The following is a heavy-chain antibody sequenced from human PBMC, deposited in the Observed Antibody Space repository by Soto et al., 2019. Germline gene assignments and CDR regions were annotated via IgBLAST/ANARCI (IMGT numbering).Heavy chain of an antibody. J-gene: IGHJ4*02. V-gene: IGHV5-51*01. CDR1: GYSFTSYW. Sequence: GESLKISCKGSGYSFTSYWIGWVRQMPGKGLEWMGIIYPGDSDTRYSPSFQGQVTISADKSISTAYLQWSSLKASDTAMYYCARLDDSSGFPNYYFDYWGKGTLVTVSS. D-gene: IGHD3-22*01. CDR2: IYPGDSDT. CDR3: ARLDDSSGFPNYYFDY.